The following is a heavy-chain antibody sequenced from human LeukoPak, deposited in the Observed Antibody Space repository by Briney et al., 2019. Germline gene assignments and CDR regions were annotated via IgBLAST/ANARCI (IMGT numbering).Heavy chain of an antibody. V-gene: IGHV3-7*01. CDR3: ARKGGVVPAGPPSSFDY. CDR1: GFTFSSYW. Sequence: GGSLRLSCAASGFTFSSYWMSWVRQAPGKGLEWVANIKQDGSEKYYVDSVKGRFTISRDNAKNSLYLQMNSLRAEDTAVYYCARKGGVVPAGPPSSFDYWGQGTLVTVSS. J-gene: IGHJ4*02. CDR2: IKQDGSEK. D-gene: IGHD2-2*01.